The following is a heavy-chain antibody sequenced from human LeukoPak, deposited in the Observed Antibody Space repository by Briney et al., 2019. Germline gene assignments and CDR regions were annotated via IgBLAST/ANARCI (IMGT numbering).Heavy chain of an antibody. CDR2: IRYDGSNK. Sequence: GGSLRLSCAASGFTFSSYGMHWVRQAPGKGLEWVAFIRYDGSNKYYADSVKGRFTISRDNAKNSLYLQMNSLRAEDTAVYYCARSHIVVVTATLDYWGQGTLVTVSS. CDR3: ARSHIVVVTATLDY. CDR1: GFTFSSYG. V-gene: IGHV3-30*02. J-gene: IGHJ4*02. D-gene: IGHD2-21*02.